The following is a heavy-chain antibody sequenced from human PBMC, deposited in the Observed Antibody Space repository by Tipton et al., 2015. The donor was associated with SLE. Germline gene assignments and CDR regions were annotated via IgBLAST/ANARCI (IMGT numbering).Heavy chain of an antibody. D-gene: IGHD1/OR15-1a*01. CDR3: ARRTYYYSYMDV. Sequence: TLSLTCTVSGGSISSSSYYWGWIRQPPGKGLEWIGSIYYSGSTNHNPSLESRVTILVDTSKNQFSLKLSSVTAADTAVYYCARRTYYYSYMDVWGKGTTVTVSS. J-gene: IGHJ6*03. CDR1: GGSISSSSYY. CDR2: IYYSGST. V-gene: IGHV4-39*07.